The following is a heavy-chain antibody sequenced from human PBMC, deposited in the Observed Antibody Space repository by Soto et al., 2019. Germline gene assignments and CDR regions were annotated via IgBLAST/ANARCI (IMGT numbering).Heavy chain of an antibody. Sequence: QVHLVQSGAEVRKPGASVKVSCKGSGYTFTSYGIAWVRHAPGQGLEWMGWISAHNDNTNYAQQVQGRVTVTRDTSTSTAYMELRNLRSDDTAVYYCARGRYGDYWGQGALVTVSS. CDR3: ARGRYGDY. V-gene: IGHV1-18*01. CDR1: GYTFTSYG. CDR2: ISAHNDNT. D-gene: IGHD1-1*01. J-gene: IGHJ4*02.